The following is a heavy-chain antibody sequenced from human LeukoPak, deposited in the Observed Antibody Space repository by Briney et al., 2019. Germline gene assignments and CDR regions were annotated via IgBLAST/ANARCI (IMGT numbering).Heavy chain of an antibody. CDR3: AREKTLLWFGESRFDP. V-gene: IGHV4-34*01. CDR2: INHSGGT. CDR1: GGSFSGYY. D-gene: IGHD3-10*01. J-gene: IGHJ5*02. Sequence: SETLSLTCAVYGGSFSGYYWSWIRQPPGKGLEWIGEINHSGGTNYNPSLKSRVTISVDTSKNQFSLKLSSVTAADTAVYYCAREKTLLWFGESRFDPWGQGTLVTVSS.